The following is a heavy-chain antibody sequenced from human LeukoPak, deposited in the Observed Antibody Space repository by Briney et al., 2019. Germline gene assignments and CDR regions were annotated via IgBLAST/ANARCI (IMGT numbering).Heavy chain of an antibody. CDR2: IWYDGSNK. CDR3: ARDIGSGPFDY. V-gene: IGHV3-33*08. D-gene: IGHD2-15*01. J-gene: IGHJ4*02. CDR1: GFTFSSYS. Sequence: GGSLRLSCAASGFTFSSYSMNWVRQAPGKGLEWVAVIWYDGSNKYYADSVKGRFTISRDNSKNTLYLQMNSLRAEDTAVYYCARDIGSGPFDYWGQGTLVTVSS.